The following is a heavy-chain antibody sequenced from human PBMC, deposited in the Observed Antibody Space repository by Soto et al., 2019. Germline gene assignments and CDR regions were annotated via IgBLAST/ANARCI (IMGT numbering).Heavy chain of an antibody. Sequence: EVQLLESGGGLVQPGGSLRLSCAASGFTFSSYAMSWVRQAPGKGLEWVSAISGSGGSTYYAASVKGRFTISRGNSKNTLYLQMNSMRAEATAVYYCASSLRGGGSFWGQGTLVTVSS. CDR2: ISGSGGST. V-gene: IGHV3-23*01. CDR3: ASSLRGGGSF. CDR1: GFTFSSYA. J-gene: IGHJ4*02. D-gene: IGHD5-12*01.